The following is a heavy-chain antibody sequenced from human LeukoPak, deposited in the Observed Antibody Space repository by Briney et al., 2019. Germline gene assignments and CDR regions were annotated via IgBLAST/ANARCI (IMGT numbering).Heavy chain of an antibody. CDR2: ISGGGSTI. CDR1: GFSFSNYN. J-gene: IGHJ4*02. Sequence: GESLRLSCAASGFSFSNYNMNWVRQAPGKGLEWVSYISGGGSTIYYADSVKGRFTISRDNAKNSLYLQMNSLRAEDTAVYYCARDRGRNSSGYYYLDYWGQGTLVTVSS. CDR3: ARDRGRNSSGYYYLDY. D-gene: IGHD3-22*01. V-gene: IGHV3-48*04.